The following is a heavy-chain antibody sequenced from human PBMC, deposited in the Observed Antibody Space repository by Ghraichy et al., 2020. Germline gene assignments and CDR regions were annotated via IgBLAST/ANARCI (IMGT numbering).Heavy chain of an antibody. V-gene: IGHV3-30-3*01. CDR2: ISYFGTEK. CDR3: ARGFTSLDF. CDR1: GFSFNSYA. Sequence: GGSLRLSCAASGFSFNSYAMHWVRQAPGKGLDWVSVISYFGTEKFYADSVKGRFTISRDNNNNILYLQMDGLRPEDTGVYYCARGFTSLDFWGLGTLVTVSS. D-gene: IGHD3-3*01. J-gene: IGHJ4*02.